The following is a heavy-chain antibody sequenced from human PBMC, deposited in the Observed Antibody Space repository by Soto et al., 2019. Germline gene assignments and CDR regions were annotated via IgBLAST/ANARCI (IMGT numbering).Heavy chain of an antibody. V-gene: IGHV2-5*02. CDR2: IYWDEDK. J-gene: IGHJ6*02. D-gene: IGHD2-15*01. Sequence: KESGPTLVRPTQTLTLTCSFSGFSLNTNGMGVGWIRQPPGKALEWLAFIYWDEDKRYSPSLKTRLTVTTDTSKNEVVLTLTNLDTLDTGTYYCAGWYYASGLDVWGQGTTVTVSS. CDR1: GFSLNTNGMG. CDR3: AGWYYASGLDV.